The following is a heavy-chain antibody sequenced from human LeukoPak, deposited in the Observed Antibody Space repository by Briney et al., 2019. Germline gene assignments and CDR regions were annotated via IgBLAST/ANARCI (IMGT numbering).Heavy chain of an antibody. V-gene: IGHV1-46*01. CDR3: ARAGFLEWLLD. J-gene: IGHJ4*02. D-gene: IGHD3-3*01. CDR1: GYTFTSYC. CDR2: INPSGGST. Sequence: ASVKVSCKASGYTFTSYCMHWVRQAPGQGLEWMGIINPSGGSTSYAQKFQGRVTMTRDTSTSTVYMELSSLRSEDTAVYYCARAGFLEWLLDWGQGTLVTVSS.